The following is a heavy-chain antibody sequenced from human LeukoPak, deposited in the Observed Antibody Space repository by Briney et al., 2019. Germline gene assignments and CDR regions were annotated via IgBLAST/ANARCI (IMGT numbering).Heavy chain of an antibody. CDR1: GFTFSSYW. V-gene: IGHV3-74*01. CDR3: ARSGWPYYFDY. Sequence: GGSLRLSCAASGFTFSSYWMHWVRQAPGKGLVWVSRIHSDGSSTSYADSVRGRFTISRDDAKSTLYLQMNSLRAEDTVVYYCARSGWPYYFDYWGQGTLVTVSS. J-gene: IGHJ4*02. D-gene: IGHD3-22*01. CDR2: IHSDGSST.